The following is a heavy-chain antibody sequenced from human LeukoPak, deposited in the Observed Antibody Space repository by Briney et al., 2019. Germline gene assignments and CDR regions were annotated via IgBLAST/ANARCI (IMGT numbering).Heavy chain of an antibody. J-gene: IGHJ4*02. CDR2: ISGYNGDT. CDR1: GYTFTSYG. V-gene: IGHV1-18*01. CDR3: ARDLEYCTNGVCHFDY. D-gene: IGHD2-8*01. Sequence: ASVKVSCKASGYTFTSYGISWVRQAPGQGLEWMGWISGYNGDTNYAQNLQGRVTMTTDTSTSTAYMELRSLRSDDTAVYYCARDLEYCTNGVCHFDYWGRGTLVTVSS.